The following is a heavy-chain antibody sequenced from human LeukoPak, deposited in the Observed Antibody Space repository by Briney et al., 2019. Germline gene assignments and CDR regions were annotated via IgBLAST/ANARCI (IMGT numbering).Heavy chain of an antibody. CDR2: IIPILGIA. CDR1: GGTFSSYA. CDR3: ARIVQSGYSFDY. Sequence: ASVTVSCKASGGTFSSYAISWVRQAPGQGLEWMGRIIPILGIANYAQKFQGRVTITADKSTSTAYTELSSLRSEDTAVYYCARIVQSGYSFDYWGQGTLVTVSS. D-gene: IGHD3-22*01. J-gene: IGHJ4*02. V-gene: IGHV1-69*04.